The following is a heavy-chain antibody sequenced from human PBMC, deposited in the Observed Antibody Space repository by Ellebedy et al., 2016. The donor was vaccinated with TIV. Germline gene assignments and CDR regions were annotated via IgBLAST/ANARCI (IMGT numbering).Heavy chain of an antibody. Sequence: GESLKISCTASGFTFGDYAMSWFRQPPGKGLEWGGFIAGKGYEGTIEYAASVKGRFTISSHDSSGIAYLKMNSLKTEDTAVYYCARDTYGHTAPPFYWGQGTLVTVSS. CDR3: ARDTYGHTAPPFY. CDR1: GFTFGDYA. V-gene: IGHV3-49*03. CDR2: IAGKGYEGTI. J-gene: IGHJ4*02. D-gene: IGHD3-10*01.